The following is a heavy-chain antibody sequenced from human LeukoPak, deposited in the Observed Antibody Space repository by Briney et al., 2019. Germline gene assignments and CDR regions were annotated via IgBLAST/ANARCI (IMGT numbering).Heavy chain of an antibody. V-gene: IGHV3-21*01. J-gene: IGHJ4*02. CDR3: ARDVEVAARPMGYYFDC. CDR2: ISSSSSYI. Sequence: GGSLRLSCAASGFTFSSYSMNWVRQAPGKGLEWVSSISSSSSYIYYADSVKGRFTISRDNAKNSLYLQMNSLRAEDTAVYYCARDVEVAARPMGYYFDCWGQGTLVTVSS. CDR1: GFTFSSYS. D-gene: IGHD6-6*01.